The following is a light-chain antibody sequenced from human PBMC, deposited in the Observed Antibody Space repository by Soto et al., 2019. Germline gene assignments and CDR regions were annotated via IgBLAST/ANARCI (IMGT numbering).Light chain of an antibody. CDR1: QSINSN. Sequence: IVMTQSPATLSVSPGERATLSCRASQSINSNLAWYQQKPGQAPRLLMFRASIRATGFPARFSGSGSGTEFNITISSLQSEDSAIYYCQQYDDSPRTFGQGTKVDI. J-gene: IGKJ1*01. V-gene: IGKV3-15*01. CDR3: QQYDDSPRT. CDR2: RAS.